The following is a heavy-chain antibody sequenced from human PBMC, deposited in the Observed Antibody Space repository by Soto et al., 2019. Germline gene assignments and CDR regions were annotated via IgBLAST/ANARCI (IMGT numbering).Heavy chain of an antibody. D-gene: IGHD3-10*01. CDR2: ISGSGGST. CDR3: AKASTYYYGSGPSNRYYYYGMDV. CDR1: GFTFSSYA. J-gene: IGHJ6*02. Sequence: GGSLRLSCAASGFTFSSYAMSWVRQAPGKGLEWVSAISGSGGSTYYADSVKGRFTISRDNSKNTLYLQMNSLRAEDTAVYYCAKASTYYYGSGPSNRYYYYGMDVWGQGTTVTVSS. V-gene: IGHV3-23*01.